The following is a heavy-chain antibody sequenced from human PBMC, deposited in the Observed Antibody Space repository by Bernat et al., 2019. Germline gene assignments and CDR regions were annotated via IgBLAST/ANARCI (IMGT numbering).Heavy chain of an antibody. CDR2: FDPEDGET. CDR3: ATDKKGLDYYGSGSYYKRGAFDI. J-gene: IGHJ3*02. CDR1: GYTLTELS. Sequence: QVQLVQSGAEVKKPGASVKVSCKVSGYTLTELSMHWVRQAPGNGLEWMGGFDPEDGETIYAQKFQGRVTMTEDTSTDTAYMEMSSLRSEDTAVYYCATDKKGLDYYGSGSYYKRGAFDIWGQGTMVTVSS. D-gene: IGHD3-10*01. V-gene: IGHV1-24*01.